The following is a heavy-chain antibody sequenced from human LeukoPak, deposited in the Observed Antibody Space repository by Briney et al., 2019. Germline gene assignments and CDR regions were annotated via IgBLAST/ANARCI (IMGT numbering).Heavy chain of an antibody. J-gene: IGHJ5*02. CDR2: IKPDGSDK. CDR1: GFSFSSSW. Sequence: GGSLRLSCAASGFSFSSSWMDWVRQAPGKGLEWVANIKPDGSDKSYVDSVKGRFTISRDNVKDSLYLEMDSLRVEDTALYYCSRSLNSWGQGALVTVSS. CDR3: SRSLNS. V-gene: IGHV3-7*01.